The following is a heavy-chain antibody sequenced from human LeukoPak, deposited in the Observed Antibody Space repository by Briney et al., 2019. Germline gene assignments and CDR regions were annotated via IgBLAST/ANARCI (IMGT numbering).Heavy chain of an antibody. Sequence: ASAKVSCKASRYTFTSYYMHWVRQAPGQGLEWMGIINPSGGSTSYAQKFQGRVTMTRDTSTSTVYMELSSLRSEDTAVYYCAGWSVDTAMVSDWFDPWGQGTLVTVSS. J-gene: IGHJ5*02. CDR3: AGWSVDTAMVSDWFDP. CDR1: RYTFTSYY. CDR2: INPSGGST. V-gene: IGHV1-46*01. D-gene: IGHD5-18*01.